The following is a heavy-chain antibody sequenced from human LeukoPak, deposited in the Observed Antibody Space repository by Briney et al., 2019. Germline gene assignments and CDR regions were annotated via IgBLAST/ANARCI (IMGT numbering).Heavy chain of an antibody. CDR3: ARIMGRDAFDI. Sequence: SETLSLTCTVSGGSISSYYWSWIRQPPGKGLEWIGDIYYSGTTNYNPSLKSRVTISVDTSRNQCSLKLSSVTAAGTAVYYCARIMGRDAFDIWGQGTMVTVSS. CDR2: IYYSGTT. J-gene: IGHJ3*02. D-gene: IGHD2-8*01. V-gene: IGHV4-59*08. CDR1: GGSISSYY.